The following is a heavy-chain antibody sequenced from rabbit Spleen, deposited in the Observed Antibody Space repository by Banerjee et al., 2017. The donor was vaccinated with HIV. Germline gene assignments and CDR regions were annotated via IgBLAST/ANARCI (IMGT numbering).Heavy chain of an antibody. J-gene: IGHJ6*01. CDR3: ARDAGTSFSTYGMDL. D-gene: IGHD8-1*01. Sequence: QSLEESGGGLVKPGASLTLTCKASGLYFSGDSYECYIRWVPQTPGKGLEWIACIDGGSSGITYSATWAKGRFTISKTSSTTVTLQMTSLTAADTATYFCARDAGTSFSTYGMDLWGPGTLVTVS. CDR1: GLYFSGDSY. CDR2: IDGGSSGIT. V-gene: IGHV1S40*01.